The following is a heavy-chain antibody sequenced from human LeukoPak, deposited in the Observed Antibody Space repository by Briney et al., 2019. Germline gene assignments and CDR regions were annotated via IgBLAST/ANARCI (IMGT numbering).Heavy chain of an antibody. CDR3: ARAPYGSGFDY. Sequence: SETLSLTCTVSGYSISSGYYWGWIRQPPGKGLEWIGSIYYSGSTNYNPSLKSRVTISVDTSKNQFSLNLSSVTAADTAVYYCARAPYGSGFDYWGQGTLVTVSS. V-gene: IGHV4-38-2*02. J-gene: IGHJ4*02. CDR1: GYSISSGYY. CDR2: IYYSGST. D-gene: IGHD3-10*01.